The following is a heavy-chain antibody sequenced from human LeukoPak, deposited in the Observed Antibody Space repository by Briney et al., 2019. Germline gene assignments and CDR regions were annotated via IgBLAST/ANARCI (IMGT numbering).Heavy chain of an antibody. CDR2: INHSGST. V-gene: IGHV4-34*01. CDR1: GGSISSYY. CDR3: ARHYVWGSYRYPFDY. J-gene: IGHJ4*02. Sequence: SETLSLTCTVSGGSISSYYWSWIRQPAGKGLEWIGEINHSGSTNYNPSLKSRVTISVDTSKNQFSLKLSSVTAADTAVYYCARHYVWGSYRYPFDYWGQGTLVTVSS. D-gene: IGHD3-16*02.